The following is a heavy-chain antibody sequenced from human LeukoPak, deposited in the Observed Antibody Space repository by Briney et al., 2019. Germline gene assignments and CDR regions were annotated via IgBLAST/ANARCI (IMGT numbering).Heavy chain of an antibody. V-gene: IGHV3-30*04. Sequence: PGGSLRLSCAASGFTFSSYAVHWVRQAPGKGLEWVAVISYDGSNKYYADSVKGRFTISRDNSKNTLYLQMNSLRTEDTAVYYCVRDGSSWGNFDYWGQGTLVSVSS. CDR3: VRDGSSWGNFDY. J-gene: IGHJ4*02. CDR1: GFTFSSYA. CDR2: ISYDGSNK. D-gene: IGHD7-27*01.